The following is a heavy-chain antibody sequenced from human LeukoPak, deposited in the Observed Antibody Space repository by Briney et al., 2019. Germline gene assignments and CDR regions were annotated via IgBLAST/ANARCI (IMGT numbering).Heavy chain of an antibody. D-gene: IGHD6-19*01. CDR1: GFTFSSYA. J-gene: IGHJ4*02. CDR3: AKVWSSGWYFPPPYWPSDY. CDR2: ISGSGGST. Sequence: GSLRLSCAASGFTFSSYAMSWVRPAPGKGLEWVSAISGSGGSTYYADSVKGRFTISRDNSKNTLYLQMNSLRAEDTAVYYCAKVWSSGWYFPPPYWPSDYWGQGTLVTVSS. V-gene: IGHV3-23*01.